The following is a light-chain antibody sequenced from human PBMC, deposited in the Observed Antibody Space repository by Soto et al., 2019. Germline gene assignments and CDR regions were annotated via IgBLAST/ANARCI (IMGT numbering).Light chain of an antibody. J-gene: IGKJ1*01. CDR2: DAS. CDR1: QSVGNNY. Sequence: DIVLTQSPGTLSLSPGDRATLSCRASQSVGNNYLAWYQQKPGQAHRLLIYDASNRATGIPGRFSGSGSGTDFTLTISRLAPEDFAVYYCQQCASSPLTFGQGTKVELK. CDR3: QQCASSPLT. V-gene: IGKV3-20*01.